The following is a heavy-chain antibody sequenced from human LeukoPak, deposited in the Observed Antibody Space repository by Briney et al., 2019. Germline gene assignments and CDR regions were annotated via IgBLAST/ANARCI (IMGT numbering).Heavy chain of an antibody. Sequence: ASVKVSCKASGYTFTNFGTSWVRQAPGQGLEWMGWIGPYTGKTNYAQKFQGRVTVTTDTSTTTAYMELRSLRSDDTAVYYCASCHCTNGVCYGECEYFQEWGQGTLVTVSS. CDR2: IGPYTGKT. V-gene: IGHV1-18*01. CDR3: ASCHCTNGVCYGECEYFQE. J-gene: IGHJ1*01. D-gene: IGHD2-8*01. CDR1: GYTFTNFG.